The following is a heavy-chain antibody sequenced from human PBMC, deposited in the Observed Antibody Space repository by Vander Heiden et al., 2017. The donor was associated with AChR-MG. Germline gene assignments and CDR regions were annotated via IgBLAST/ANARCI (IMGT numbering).Heavy chain of an antibody. V-gene: IGHV7-4-1*02. Sequence: QVQLVQSGSELKKPGASVQVSCKASGYTFIGYSINWVRQAPGQGLEWMGWINTNTGKPTYAQDFTGRFVFSLDTSVSTAYLQITSLKAEDTALYYCARDRSYGSFDSWGQGTPVTVSS. CDR3: ARDRSYGSFDS. CDR1: GYTFIGYS. CDR2: INTNTGKP. J-gene: IGHJ5*01. D-gene: IGHD3-10*01.